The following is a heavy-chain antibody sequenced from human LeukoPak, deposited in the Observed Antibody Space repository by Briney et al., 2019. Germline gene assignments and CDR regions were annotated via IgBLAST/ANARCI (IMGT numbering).Heavy chain of an antibody. J-gene: IGHJ5*02. V-gene: IGHV3-74*03. Sequence: GGPLRLSCAASGFTFSNYFMHWVRQAPGKGLVWVSRINSDGTTTMYADSVKGRFTISRDNAKNTLYLQMNSLRDGDTAVYYCARRVDATRWFDPWGQGTLVTVSS. D-gene: IGHD2-15*01. CDR3: ARRVDATRWFDP. CDR1: GFTFSNYF. CDR2: INSDGTTT.